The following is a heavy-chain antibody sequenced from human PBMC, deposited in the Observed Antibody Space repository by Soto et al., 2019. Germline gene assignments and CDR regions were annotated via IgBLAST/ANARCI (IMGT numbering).Heavy chain of an antibody. Sequence: GASVKVSCKASGYTFTIYGISWVRQAPGQGLEWMGWISAYNGNTNYAQELQGRVTMTTDTSTSTAYMELRSLRSDDTAVYYCARDPPNYDFWSGQGWFDPWGQGTLVTVSS. D-gene: IGHD3-3*01. CDR3: ARDPPNYDFWSGQGWFDP. V-gene: IGHV1-18*01. CDR1: GYTFTIYG. J-gene: IGHJ5*02. CDR2: ISAYNGNT.